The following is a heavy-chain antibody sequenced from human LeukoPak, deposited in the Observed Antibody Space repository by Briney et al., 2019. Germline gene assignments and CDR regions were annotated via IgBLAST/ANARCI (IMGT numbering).Heavy chain of an antibody. CDR3: ARDHAYRADY. CDR2: TNQDESKK. CDR1: GFTFSNDW. D-gene: IGHD2-2*01. Sequence: HPGGSLRLSCAASGFTFSNDWMCWVRQAPGKGLEWVANTNQDESKKYYADSVKGRFTISRDNAKNSLYLQMSSLTAEDTAIYYCARDHAYRADYWGQGTLVTVSS. V-gene: IGHV3-7*01. J-gene: IGHJ4*02.